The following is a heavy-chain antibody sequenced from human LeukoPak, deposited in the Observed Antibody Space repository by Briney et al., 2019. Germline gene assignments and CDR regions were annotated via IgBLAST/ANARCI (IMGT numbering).Heavy chain of an antibody. CDR3: VKALDTYGYMRFDY. V-gene: IGHV3-23*01. D-gene: IGHD5-24*01. CDR2: INGGGDTT. J-gene: IGHJ4*02. Sequence: PGGSLRLSCATSGFTFVSYAMTWVRQAPGKGLEWVSAINGGGDTTYYADSVKGRFTVSRDRSTNTLFLQMSSLRAEDSGMYYCVKALDTYGYMRFDYWGQGTLVTVSS. CDR1: GFTFVSYA.